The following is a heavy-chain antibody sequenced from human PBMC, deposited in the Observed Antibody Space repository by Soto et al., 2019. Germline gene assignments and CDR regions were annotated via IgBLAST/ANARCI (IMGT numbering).Heavy chain of an antibody. D-gene: IGHD3-10*01. J-gene: IGHJ6*02. Sequence: GGSLRLFCAASGFTFSSYGMHWVRQAPGKGLKREEVIWYDGSNKYFADSVKGRFTISRDNSKNTLYLQMNSLRAEDTAVYYCEREVTMVRGVGYYGMDVWGQGTTVTVSS. CDR2: IWYDGSNK. V-gene: IGHV3-33*01. CDR3: EREVTMVRGVGYYGMDV. CDR1: GFTFSSYG.